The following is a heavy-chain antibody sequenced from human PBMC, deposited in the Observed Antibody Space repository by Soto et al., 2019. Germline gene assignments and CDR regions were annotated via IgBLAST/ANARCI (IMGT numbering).Heavy chain of an antibody. V-gene: IGHV4-31*03. CDR2: IYYSGST. Sequence: SETLSLTCTVSGGSISSGGYYWSWIRQHPGKGLEWIGYIYYSGSTYYNPSLKSRVTISVDTSKNQFSLKLSSVTAADTAVYYCARPTVTTRDYYYYYGMDVWGQGTTVTVSS. CDR3: ARPTVTTRDYYYYYGMDV. D-gene: IGHD4-17*01. CDR1: GGSISSGGYY. J-gene: IGHJ6*02.